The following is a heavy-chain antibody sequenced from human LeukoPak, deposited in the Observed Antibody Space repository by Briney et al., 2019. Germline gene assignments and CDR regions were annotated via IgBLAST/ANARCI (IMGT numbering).Heavy chain of an antibody. J-gene: IGHJ3*02. Sequence: GGSLRLSCAASGFILSGYSMSWIRQAPGKGLEWLSYISDSGTIIHNADSVRGRFTISRDSAKNSLFLQMNSLRADDTAVYYSARDSTPPNYTSGKNDAFDIWGQGTLVSVSS. CDR1: GFILSGYS. V-gene: IGHV3-11*01. D-gene: IGHD3-10*01. CDR2: ISDSGTII. CDR3: ARDSTPPNYTSGKNDAFDI.